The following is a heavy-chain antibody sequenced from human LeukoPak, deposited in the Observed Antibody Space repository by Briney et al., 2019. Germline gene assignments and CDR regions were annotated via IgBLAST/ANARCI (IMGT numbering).Heavy chain of an antibody. CDR1: GCTFSSYE. CDR2: ISSSGSTI. V-gene: IGHV3-48*03. CDR3: ARQETYYYGSGSYYFDY. D-gene: IGHD3-10*01. J-gene: IGHJ4*02. Sequence: GGSLRLSCAASGCTFSSYEMNWVRQAPGKGLEWVSYISSSGSTIYYADSVKGRFTISRDNAKNSLYLQMNSLRAEDTAVYYCARQETYYYGSGSYYFDYWGQGTLVTVSS.